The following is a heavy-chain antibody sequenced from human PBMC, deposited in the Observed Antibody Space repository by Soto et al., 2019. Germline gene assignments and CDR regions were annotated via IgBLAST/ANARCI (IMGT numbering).Heavy chain of an antibody. V-gene: IGHV4-59*01. J-gene: IGHJ4*02. CDR2: VRDSGTT. CDR3: ATSYGGKTFTFAS. CDR1: VGSISGSY. Sequence: HSETLSLTCSVSVGSISGSYWSWVRQPPGKRLEWIGYVRDSGTTDYNPSLRSRVTFSIDAPKNQFSLELRSVTAADTAVYYCATSYGGKTFTFASWGQGTLVTVSS. D-gene: IGHD4-17*01.